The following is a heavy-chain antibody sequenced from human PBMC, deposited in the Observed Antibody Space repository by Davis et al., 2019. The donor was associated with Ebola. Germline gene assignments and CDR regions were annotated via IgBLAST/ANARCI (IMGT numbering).Heavy chain of an antibody. V-gene: IGHV3-23*01. D-gene: IGHD2-15*01. CDR3: ARYCHYTDCSYFDC. CDR1: GFTFRNYD. Sequence: PGGSLRLSFAASGFTFRNYDMSWVRHVPGKGLQWVSTISASEGHTHYSDSVRGRFTISRDNSKNTLYLQMNSLRAEDTATYYCARYCHYTDCSYFDCWGQGTMVAVSS. J-gene: IGHJ4*02. CDR2: ISASEGHT.